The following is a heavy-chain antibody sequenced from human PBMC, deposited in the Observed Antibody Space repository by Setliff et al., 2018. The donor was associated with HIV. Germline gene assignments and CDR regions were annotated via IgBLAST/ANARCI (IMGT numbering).Heavy chain of an antibody. Sequence: SVKVSCKASGGTFSSYAISWVRQAPGQGLDCMGGIIPVFGTTNYAQKFQGRVTITADESTSTAYMELSSLRSEDTAVYYCGVGPDKIYYYYGMDVWGQGTTVTVSS. CDR1: GGTFSSYA. V-gene: IGHV1-69*13. J-gene: IGHJ6*02. CDR2: IIPVFGTT. D-gene: IGHD1-26*01. CDR3: GVGPDKIYYYYGMDV.